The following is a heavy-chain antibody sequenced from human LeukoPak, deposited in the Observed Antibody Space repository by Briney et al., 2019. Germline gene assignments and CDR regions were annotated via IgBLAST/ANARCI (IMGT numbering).Heavy chain of an antibody. D-gene: IGHD4/OR15-4a*01. V-gene: IGHV3-23*01. CDR1: GFTFSPYA. CDR3: AKDRDYIGIFDY. CDR2: ISGSGGST. J-gene: IGHJ4*02. Sequence: GGSLRLSCAASGFTFSPYAMSWVRQAPGKGLEWVSTISGSGGSTYSADSVKGRFTISRVNSKNTLYLQMSSLRAEDTAVYYCAKDRDYIGIFDYWGQGTLVTVSS.